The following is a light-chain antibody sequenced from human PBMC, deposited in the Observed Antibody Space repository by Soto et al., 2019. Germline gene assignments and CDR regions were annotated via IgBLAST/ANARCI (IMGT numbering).Light chain of an antibody. J-gene: IGKJ1*01. Sequence: EIVMTQSPDTLSVSPGERASLACRASQSVSSSLAWYQQKPGQAPSLLIFGASTRATGIPARFSGSGSGTEFTLTISSLQSEDFALYYCHQYYNRPWTFGQGTKVEIK. CDR2: GAS. CDR1: QSVSSS. CDR3: HQYYNRPWT. V-gene: IGKV3-15*01.